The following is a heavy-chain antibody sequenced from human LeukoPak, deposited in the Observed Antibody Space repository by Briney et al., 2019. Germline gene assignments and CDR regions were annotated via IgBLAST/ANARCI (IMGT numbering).Heavy chain of an antibody. Sequence: KPSETLSLTCTVSGGSISSSSYYWGWIRQPPGKGLEWIGSIYNSGSTYYNPSLKSPVTIYEDTTKNQFHLKLMSFTAADTAVYYWAIQAGLDWYFDLWGRGTLVTVSS. CDR3: AIQAGLDWYFDL. V-gene: IGHV4-39*01. CDR1: GGSISSSSYY. CDR2: IYNSGST. D-gene: IGHD6-13*01. J-gene: IGHJ2*01.